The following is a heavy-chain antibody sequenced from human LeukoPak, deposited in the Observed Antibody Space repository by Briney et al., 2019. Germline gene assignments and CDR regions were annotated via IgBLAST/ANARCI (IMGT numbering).Heavy chain of an antibody. CDR2: INPNSGGT. V-gene: IGHV1-2*02. CDR3: VRVGGGNWKGHWFGY. CDR1: GYTFTGYY. D-gene: IGHD1-1*01. J-gene: IGHJ4*02. Sequence: ASLKVSCKASGYTFTGYYMHWVRQAPGQGLEWMAWINPNSGGTNYAQKFKGRVNMTRDTSKGTAYMELSRLRSDDTAVYYCVRVGGGNWKGHWFGYWGQGTMVTVSS.